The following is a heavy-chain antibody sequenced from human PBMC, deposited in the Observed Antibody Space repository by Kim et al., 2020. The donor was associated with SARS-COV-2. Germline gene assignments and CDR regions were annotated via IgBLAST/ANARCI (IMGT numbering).Heavy chain of an antibody. J-gene: IGHJ6*02. CDR2: ISYDGSNK. V-gene: IGHV3-30-3*01. Sequence: GGSLRLSCAASGFTFSSYAMHWVRQAPGKGLEWVAVISYDGSNKYYADSVKGRFTISRDNSKNTLYLQMNSLRAEDTAVYYCAREIVVVPAATGYYGMDVWGQGTTVTVSS. CDR3: AREIVVVPAATGYYGMDV. CDR1: GFTFSSYA. D-gene: IGHD2-2*01.